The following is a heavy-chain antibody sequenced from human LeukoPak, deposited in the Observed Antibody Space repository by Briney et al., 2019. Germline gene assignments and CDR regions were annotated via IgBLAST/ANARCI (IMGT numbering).Heavy chain of an antibody. V-gene: IGHV5-51*01. D-gene: IGHD6-19*01. CDR3: ARRSSGWYLDY. Sequence: ASVKVSCKASGYTFTSYWIGWVRQMPGKGLEWMGIIYPGDSDTRYSPSFQGQVTISADKSISTAYLQWSSLKASDTAMYYCARRSSGWYLDYWGQGTLVTVSS. CDR2: IYPGDSDT. J-gene: IGHJ4*02. CDR1: GYTFTSYW.